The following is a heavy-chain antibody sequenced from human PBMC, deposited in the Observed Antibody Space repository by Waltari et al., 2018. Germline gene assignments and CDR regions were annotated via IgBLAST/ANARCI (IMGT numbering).Heavy chain of an antibody. V-gene: IGHV3-48*03. CDR3: ARERNTFIPFDY. Sequence: EVQLVQSGGGLVQPGGSLRLSCAASEFIFSNYEMHWIRQAPGKGRGWVSYISSRGTTIFYADSVKGRFTISRDNAKKSLYLQMKGLRAEDTAVYYCARERNTFIPFDYWGQGALVTVSS. CDR1: EFIFSNYE. J-gene: IGHJ4*02. CDR2: ISSRGTTI. D-gene: IGHD2-21*01.